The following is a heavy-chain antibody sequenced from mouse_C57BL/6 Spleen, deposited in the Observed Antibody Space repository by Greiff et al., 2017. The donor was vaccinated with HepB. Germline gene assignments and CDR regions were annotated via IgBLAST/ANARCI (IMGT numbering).Heavy chain of an antibody. Sequence: EGKLMESGEGLVKPGGSLKISCAASGFTFSSYALSWVRQTPEKRLGWVAYISSGGDYIYYADTVKGRFTISRDNARNTLYLQMSSLKSEDTAMYYCTRHDSWYFDVWGTGTTVTVSS. J-gene: IGHJ1*03. CDR2: ISSGGDYI. V-gene: IGHV5-9-1*02. CDR1: GFTFSSYA. D-gene: IGHD2-4*01. CDR3: TRHDSWYFDV.